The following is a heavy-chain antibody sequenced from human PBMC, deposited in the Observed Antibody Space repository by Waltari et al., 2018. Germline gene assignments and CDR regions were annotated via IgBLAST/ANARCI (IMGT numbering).Heavy chain of an antibody. J-gene: IGHJ4*02. Sequence: EVQLVESGGGLVQPGGSLRLSCAASGFPFSSYWMSWVRQAPGKGLEWVANIKQDGSEKYYVDSVKGRFTISRDNAKNSLYLQMNSLRAEDTAVYYCARGQSSSTNFDYWGQGTLVTVSS. D-gene: IGHD6-6*01. CDR3: ARGQSSSTNFDY. CDR2: IKQDGSEK. CDR1: GFPFSSYW. V-gene: IGHV3-7*01.